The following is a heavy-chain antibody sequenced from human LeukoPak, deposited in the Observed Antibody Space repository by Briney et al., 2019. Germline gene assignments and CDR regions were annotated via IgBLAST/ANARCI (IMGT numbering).Heavy chain of an antibody. J-gene: IGHJ4*02. CDR1: GGSFSGYY. Sequence: SETLSLTCAVYGGSFSGYYWSWIRQPPGKGLEWIGEINHSGSTDYNPSLKSRVTISVDTSKNQFSLKLSSVTAADTAVYYCARGSTSYFFDYWGQGTLVTVSS. V-gene: IGHV4-34*01. CDR2: INHSGST. CDR3: ARGSTSYFFDY.